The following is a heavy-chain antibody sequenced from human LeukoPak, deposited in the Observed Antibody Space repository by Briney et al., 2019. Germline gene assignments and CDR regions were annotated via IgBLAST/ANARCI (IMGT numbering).Heavy chain of an antibody. CDR1: GFTFSSYG. J-gene: IGHJ4*02. CDR2: IRYDGSNK. V-gene: IGHV3-30*02. CDR3: AKQTVTTLISSFDY. D-gene: IGHD4-17*01. Sequence: LPGGSLRLSCAASGFTFSSYGMHWVRQAPGKGLEWVAFIRYDGSNKYYADSVKGRFTISRDNSKNTLYLQMNSLRAEDTAVYYCAKQTVTTLISSFDYWGQGTLATVSS.